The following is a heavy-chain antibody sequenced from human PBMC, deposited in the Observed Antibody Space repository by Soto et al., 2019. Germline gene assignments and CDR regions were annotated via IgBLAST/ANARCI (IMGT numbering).Heavy chain of an antibody. D-gene: IGHD2-15*01. CDR3: ARDVGCSGGSCYPPYWYFDL. Sequence: EVQLVESGGGLVKPGGSLRLSCAASGFTFSSYSMNWVRQAPGKGLEWVSSISSSSSYIYYADSVKGRFTISRDNAKNSLYLQMNSLRAEDTAVYYCARDVGCSGGSCYPPYWYFDLGGRGTLVTVSS. CDR1: GFTFSSYS. V-gene: IGHV3-21*01. CDR2: ISSSSSYI. J-gene: IGHJ2*01.